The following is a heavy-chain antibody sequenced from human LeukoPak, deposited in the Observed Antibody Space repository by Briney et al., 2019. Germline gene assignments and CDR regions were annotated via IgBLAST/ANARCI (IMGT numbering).Heavy chain of an antibody. J-gene: IGHJ6*03. CDR3: AKDLEYYYYMDV. CDR2: ISGSGGST. V-gene: IGHV3-23*01. Sequence: GGSLRLSCAASGFTFSSYAMSWVRQAPGKGLEWVSAISGSGGSTYYADSVKGRFTIPRDNSKNTLYLQMNSLRAEDTAVYYCAKDLEYYYYMDVWGKGTTVTVSS. CDR1: GFTFSSYA.